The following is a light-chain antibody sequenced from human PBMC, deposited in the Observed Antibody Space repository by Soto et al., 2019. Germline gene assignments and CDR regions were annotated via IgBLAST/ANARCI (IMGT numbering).Light chain of an antibody. CDR2: EVS. Sequence: QSALTQPPSASGSPGQSVTISCTGTSSDVGGYNYVSWYQQHPGKAPKLMIYEVSKRPSGVPDRFSGSKSGNTASLTVSGLQAEVEADYYCSSYAGGNNVFGTGTKLTVL. CDR1: SSDVGGYNY. CDR3: SSYAGGNNV. J-gene: IGLJ1*01. V-gene: IGLV2-8*01.